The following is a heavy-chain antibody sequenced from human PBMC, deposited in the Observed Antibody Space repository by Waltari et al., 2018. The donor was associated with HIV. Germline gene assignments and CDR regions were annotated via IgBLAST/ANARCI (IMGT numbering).Heavy chain of an antibody. CDR2: LSDDGTNK. J-gene: IGHJ4*02. CDR3: AKEMAGSFAY. Sequence: QVQLVESGGGVVQPGKSLRLSCAASGLGVSSYGMHWVRQAPGKGLEWVAFLSDDGTNKYYTDSVKGRFTISRDNSKNTLFLQMNSLSVEDTALYYCAKEMAGSFAYWGQGTLVTVSS. D-gene: IGHD6-19*01. CDR1: GLGVSSYG. V-gene: IGHV3-30*18.